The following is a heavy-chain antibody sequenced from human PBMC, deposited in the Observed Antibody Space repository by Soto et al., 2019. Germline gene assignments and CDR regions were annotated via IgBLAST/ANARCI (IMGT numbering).Heavy chain of an antibody. J-gene: IGHJ5*02. D-gene: IGHD3-10*01. Sequence: PSETLSLTCTVSGGSISSYYWSWFRQPPGKGLEWIGYIYYTGTTNYYPSLKSRATISVDTSRNQFSLKLSSVTAADTAVYYCARDPGSGSYYGWFDPWGQGTLVTV. CDR2: IYYTGTT. CDR3: ARDPGSGSYYGWFDP. V-gene: IGHV4-59*01. CDR1: GGSISSYY.